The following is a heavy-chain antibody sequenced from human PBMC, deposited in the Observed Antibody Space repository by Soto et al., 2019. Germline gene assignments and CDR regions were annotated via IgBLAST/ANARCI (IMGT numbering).Heavy chain of an antibody. CDR1: SASVRSSNW. V-gene: IGHV4-4*02. Sequence: QVQLQESGPGLVKPSGTLSLTCAVSSASVRSSNWWSWVRQTPEKGLEWIGQIHHSGSTNYNPSLTSRVTLCVDKTKNHFALNVSSVTAADTAVYYCARGGYYFYMDVWGRGITVTVSS. J-gene: IGHJ6*03. CDR3: ARGGYYFYMDV. D-gene: IGHD1-26*01. CDR2: IHHSGST.